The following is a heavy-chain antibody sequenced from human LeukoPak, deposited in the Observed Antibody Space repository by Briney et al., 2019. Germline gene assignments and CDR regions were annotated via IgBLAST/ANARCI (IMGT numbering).Heavy chain of an antibody. J-gene: IGHJ6*02. CDR1: GFTFSSYE. CDR3: AREGGAYDSSGYYRGYYYYYGMDV. CDR2: ISSSGSTI. Sequence: GGSLRLSCAASGFTFSSYEMNWVRQAPGKGLEWVSYISSSGSTIYYADSVKGRFTISRTNAQNSLYLQMNSLRAEDTAVYYCAREGGAYDSSGYYRGYYYYYGMDVWGQGTTVTVSS. D-gene: IGHD3-22*01. V-gene: IGHV3-48*03.